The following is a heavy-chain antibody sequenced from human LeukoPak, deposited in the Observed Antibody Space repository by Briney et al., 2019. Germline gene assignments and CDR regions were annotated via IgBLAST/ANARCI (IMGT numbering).Heavy chain of an antibody. CDR2: ISHDGSFE. CDR3: ARAEGSGSYYFDY. V-gene: IGHV3-30*03. J-gene: IGHJ4*02. D-gene: IGHD3-10*01. Sequence: GGSLRLSCAGSGLTFSSYGMHWVRPAPGKGLEWVGTISHDGSFEFYADSVKGRFTISRDSSKSTLYLQMNSLRAEDTAVYYSARAEGSGSYYFDYSGQGTLVTVSS. CDR1: GLTFSSYG.